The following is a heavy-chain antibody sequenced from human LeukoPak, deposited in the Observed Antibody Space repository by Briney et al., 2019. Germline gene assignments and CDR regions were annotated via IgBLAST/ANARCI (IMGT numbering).Heavy chain of an antibody. CDR3: ARAILRYFFD. J-gene: IGHJ4*02. D-gene: IGHD3-9*01. V-gene: IGHV3-30*03. CDR1: GFTFSSYG. Sequence: GGSLRLSCAASGFTFSSYGMHWVRQAPGKGLEWVAVISYDGSNKYYVDSVKGRFTISRDNAKNSLYLQMNSLRAEDTAVYYCARAILRYFFDWGQGTLVTVSS. CDR2: ISYDGSNK.